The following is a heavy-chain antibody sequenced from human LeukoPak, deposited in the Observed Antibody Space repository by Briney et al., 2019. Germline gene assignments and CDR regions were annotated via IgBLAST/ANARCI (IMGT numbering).Heavy chain of an antibody. CDR3: ARSFIVDY. D-gene: IGHD2-15*01. CDR2: IKLDGREK. V-gene: IGHV3-7*01. J-gene: IGHJ4*02. Sequence: GGSLRLSCAASGFTFSSYGMHWVRQAPGKGLEWVANIKLDGREKYYVDSVKGRFTISRDNAKNSLYLQMNSLRAEDTAVYYCARSFIVDYWGQGTLVTVSS. CDR1: GFTFSSYG.